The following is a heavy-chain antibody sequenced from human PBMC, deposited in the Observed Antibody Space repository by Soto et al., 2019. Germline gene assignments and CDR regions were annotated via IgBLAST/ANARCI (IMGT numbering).Heavy chain of an antibody. CDR1: GFTFSVHW. J-gene: IGHJ6*02. CDR3: ARGHYGMDV. CDR2: IKNEDGSGK. V-gene: IGHV3-7*03. Sequence: PGGSLRLSCAASGFTFSVHWISWVRQAPGKWLEWVANIKNEDGSGKYYVDSVKGRFTISRDNAKNSVFLQMNSLRVEDTAVYYCARGHYGMDVWGQGTTVTVSS.